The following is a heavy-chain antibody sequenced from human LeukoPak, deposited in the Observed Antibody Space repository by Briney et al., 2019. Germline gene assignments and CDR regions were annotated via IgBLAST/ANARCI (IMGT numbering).Heavy chain of an antibody. CDR3: ARYRYDILTGYKTFDY. CDR1: GGSISSYY. J-gene: IGHJ4*02. CDR2: IYYSGST. Sequence: PSETLSLTCTVSGGSISSYYWSWIRQPPGKGLEWIGYIYYSGSTNYNPSLKSRVTISVDTSKNQFSLKLSSVTAADTAVCYRARYRYDILTGYKTFDYWGQGTLVTVSS. D-gene: IGHD3-9*01. V-gene: IGHV4-59*01.